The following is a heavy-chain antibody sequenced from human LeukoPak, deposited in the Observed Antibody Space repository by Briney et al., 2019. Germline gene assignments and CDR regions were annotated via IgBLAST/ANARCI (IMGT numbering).Heavy chain of an antibody. CDR1: GYTFTGYY. CDR3: ARGRGYLWFGELPFDY. Sequence: ASVNVSCKASGYTFTGYYMHWVRQAPGQGLEWMGWINPNSGGTNYAQKFQGRVTMTRDTSISTAYMELSRLRSDTAVYYCARGRGYLWFGELPFDYWGQGTLVTVSS. CDR2: INPNSGGT. V-gene: IGHV1-2*02. J-gene: IGHJ4*02. D-gene: IGHD3-10*01.